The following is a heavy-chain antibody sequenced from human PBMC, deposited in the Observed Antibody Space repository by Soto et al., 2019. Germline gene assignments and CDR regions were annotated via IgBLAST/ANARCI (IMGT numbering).Heavy chain of an antibody. J-gene: IGHJ4*02. Sequence: XGTLALTCTVSGGSMGNYFWTWIRQPPGKGLEWIGYIHYSGTTSFFPSYNPSLRSRVTISEDTSKNQFSLKLLSVTTADTAVYFCAAGEASSRNLAPYYLDFWGQGTLVTVSS. V-gene: IGHV4-59*01. CDR1: GGSMGNYF. CDR3: AAGEASSRNLAPYYLDF. D-gene: IGHD6-13*01. CDR2: IHYSGTT.